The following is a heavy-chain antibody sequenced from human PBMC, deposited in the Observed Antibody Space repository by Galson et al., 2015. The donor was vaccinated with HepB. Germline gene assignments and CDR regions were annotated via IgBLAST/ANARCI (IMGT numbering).Heavy chain of an antibody. CDR3: AKDSSGWLGYCSSTSCLINAFDI. V-gene: IGHV3-30*18. Sequence: SLRLSCAASGFTFSSYGMHWVRQAPGKGLEWVAVISYDGSNKYYADSVKGRFTISRDNSKNTLYLQMNSLRAEDTAVYYCAKDSSGWLGYCSSTSCLINAFDIWGQGTMVTVSS. CDR1: GFTFSSYG. D-gene: IGHD2-2*01. J-gene: IGHJ3*02. CDR2: ISYDGSNK.